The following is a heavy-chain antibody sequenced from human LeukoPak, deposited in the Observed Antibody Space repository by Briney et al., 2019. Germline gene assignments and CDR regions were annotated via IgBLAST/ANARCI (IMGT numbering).Heavy chain of an antibody. CDR2: INSRGDYI. J-gene: IGHJ4*02. CDR1: GFDFSIYG. Sequence: GGSLRLSCAASGFDFSIYGMNWVRQAPGKGLEWVSSINSRGDYIYYSDSLKGRFTISRDNSKNTLYLQMNGLRAEDTAVYYCAREDYGSGSYYKNQGGHFDYWGQGTLVTVSS. CDR3: AREDYGSGSYYKNQGGHFDY. V-gene: IGHV3-21*01. D-gene: IGHD3-10*01.